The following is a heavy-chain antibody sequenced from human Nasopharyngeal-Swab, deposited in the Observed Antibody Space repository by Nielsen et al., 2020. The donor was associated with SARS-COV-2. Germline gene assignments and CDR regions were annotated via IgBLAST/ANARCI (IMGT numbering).Heavy chain of an antibody. CDR2: ISSAGSDL. CDR1: GFSFSTNS. Sequence: GGSLRLSCAASGFSFSTNSMTWVRQAPGKGLEWVSSISSAGSDLNYADSVKGRFTISRDNADNSLFLQMSSLRAEDTAVYYCARARFYYDSSALDFWGQGTLVTVSS. CDR3: ARARFYYDSSALDF. J-gene: IGHJ4*02. D-gene: IGHD3-22*01. V-gene: IGHV3-21*01.